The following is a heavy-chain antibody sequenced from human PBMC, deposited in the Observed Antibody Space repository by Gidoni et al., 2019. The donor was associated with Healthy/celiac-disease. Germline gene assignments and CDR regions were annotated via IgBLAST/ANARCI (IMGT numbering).Heavy chain of an antibody. J-gene: IGHJ6*03. D-gene: IGHD3-3*01. Sequence: QLQLQESGPGLVKPSETLSLTCTVSGGSIRSSSYYWGWIRQPPGKGLEWIRSIYYSGSTYYNPYLKSRVTISVDTSKNQFSLKLSSVTAADTAVYYCARGLNDFWTGYYYMDVWGKGTTVTVSS. CDR2: IYYSGST. CDR3: ARGLNDFWTGYYYMDV. CDR1: GGSIRSSSYY. V-gene: IGHV4-39*01.